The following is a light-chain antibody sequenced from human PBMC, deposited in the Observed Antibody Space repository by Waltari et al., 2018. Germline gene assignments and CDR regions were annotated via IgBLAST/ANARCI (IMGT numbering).Light chain of an antibody. Sequence: QAVVTQEPSLTVSPGGTVTLTCGSSTGIVTSGHYPCWFQKKPGQAPRTLIYQTSHKPSRTPARFSGSLLGGKAALTLSGAQPEDEAEYYCLLTYSGPIGVFGGGTKLTVL. J-gene: IGLJ2*01. CDR3: LLTYSGPIGV. V-gene: IGLV7-46*01. CDR1: TGIVTSGHY. CDR2: QTS.